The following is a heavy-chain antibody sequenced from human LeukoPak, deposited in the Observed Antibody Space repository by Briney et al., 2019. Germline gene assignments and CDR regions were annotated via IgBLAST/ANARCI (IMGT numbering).Heavy chain of an antibody. CDR3: ALHPGIGSVSFDY. D-gene: IGHD1-14*01. J-gene: IGHJ4*02. CDR2: ISGSGGST. V-gene: IGHV3-23*01. CDR1: GFTVSSNS. Sequence: GGSLRLSCTVSGFTVSSNSMSWVRQAPGKGLEWVSVISGSGGSTYYADSVKGRFTISRDNSKNTLYLQMNSLRAEDTAVYYCALHPGIGSVSFDYWGQGTLVTVSS.